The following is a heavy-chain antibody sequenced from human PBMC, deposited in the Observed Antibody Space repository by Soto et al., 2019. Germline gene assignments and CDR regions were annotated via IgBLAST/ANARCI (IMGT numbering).Heavy chain of an antibody. CDR1: WDTVSSNSVA. J-gene: IGHJ6*02. V-gene: IGHV6-1*01. CDR3: ARSEEDFDYYYYGMDV. CDR2: TYYRSRWYS. Sequence: PSQTLSLTCVGSWDTVSSNSVAWNWVRQSPSRGLEWLGRTYYRSRWYSDYAVSVRSRIDINADTSKNQVSLQLNSVTPEDTAVYYCARSEEDFDYYYYGMDVWGQGTTVTVSS. D-gene: IGHD2-15*01.